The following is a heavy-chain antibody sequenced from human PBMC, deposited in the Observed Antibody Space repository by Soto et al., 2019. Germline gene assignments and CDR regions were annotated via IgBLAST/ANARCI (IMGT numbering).Heavy chain of an antibody. CDR2: IWYDGSNK. J-gene: IGHJ1*01. CDR3: ANDLSPLPVVAGTFQH. CDR1: GFTFSSYG. V-gene: IGHV3-33*06. Sequence: GGSLRLSCAASGFTFSSYGMHWVRQAPGKGLEWVAVIWYDGSNKYYADSVKGRFTISRDNSKNTLYLQMNSLRAEDTAVYYCANDLSPLPVVAGTFQHWGQGTLVTVSS. D-gene: IGHD6-19*01.